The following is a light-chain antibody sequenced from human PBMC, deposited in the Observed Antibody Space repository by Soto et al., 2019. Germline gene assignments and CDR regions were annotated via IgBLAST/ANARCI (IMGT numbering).Light chain of an antibody. Sequence: QSVLTQAPSASGSPGQSVTIPCTGASSDVGGYNFVSWYQHHPGKAPRLMIYDVTQRPSGVPDRFSGSKSGNTASLTVSGLQVADEAYYYCSSYAGSSIPVAFGGGTKVTVL. CDR2: DVT. J-gene: IGLJ2*01. V-gene: IGLV2-8*01. CDR1: SSDVGGYNF. CDR3: SSYAGSSIPVA.